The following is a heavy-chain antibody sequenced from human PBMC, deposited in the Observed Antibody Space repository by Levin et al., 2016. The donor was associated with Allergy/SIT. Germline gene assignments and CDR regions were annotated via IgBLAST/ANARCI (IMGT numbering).Heavy chain of an antibody. V-gene: IGHV4-4*02. CDR2: IYHSGST. CDR3: ARFLDSSGYYDMNYFDY. CDR1: GASISNSNW. D-gene: IGHD3-22*01. Sequence: SETLSLTCAVSGASISNSNWWSWVRQSPGKGLEWIGEIYHSGSTNYNPSLKSRVTISVDTSKNQFSLKLSSVTAADTAVYYCARFLDSSGYYDMNYFDYWGQGTLVTVSS. J-gene: IGHJ4*02.